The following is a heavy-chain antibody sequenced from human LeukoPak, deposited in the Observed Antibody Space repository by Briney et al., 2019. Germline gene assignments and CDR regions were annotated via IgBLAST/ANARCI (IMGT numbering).Heavy chain of an antibody. CDR3: ARRATNSRLSMVRGVIVAANNHHFDH. Sequence: SETLSLTCAVYGGSFSGYYWSWLRQAPGKGLEWIGEINHSGGTNYNPSLKSRVTISVDTSKNQFSLNLSSVTAAETAVYHCARRATNSRLSMVRGVIVAANNHHFDHWGQGTLVTVSS. J-gene: IGHJ4*02. CDR1: GGSFSGYY. CDR2: INHSGGT. V-gene: IGHV4-34*01. D-gene: IGHD3-10*01.